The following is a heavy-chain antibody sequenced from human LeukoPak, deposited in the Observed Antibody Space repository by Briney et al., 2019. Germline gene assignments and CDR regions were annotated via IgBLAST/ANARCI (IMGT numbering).Heavy chain of an antibody. CDR2: ISSSSSYI. Sequence: PGGSLRLSCAASGFTFSSYSMNWVRQAPGKGLEWVSSISSSSSYIYYADSVKGRFTISRDNAKNSLYLQMNSLRAEDTAVYYCARVRSAVVVPAATDYWGQGTLVTVSS. CDR3: ARVRSAVVVPAATDY. V-gene: IGHV3-21*01. CDR1: GFTFSSYS. J-gene: IGHJ4*02. D-gene: IGHD2-2*01.